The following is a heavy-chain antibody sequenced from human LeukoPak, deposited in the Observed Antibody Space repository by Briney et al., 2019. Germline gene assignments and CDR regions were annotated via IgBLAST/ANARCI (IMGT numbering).Heavy chain of an antibody. CDR2: INSDGSST. D-gene: IGHD6-19*01. J-gene: IGHJ4*02. CDR1: GFTFSSYW. Sequence: PGGSLRLSCAASGFTFSSYWMHWVRQAPGKGLVWVSRINSDGSSTSYADSVKGRFTISRDNAKNTLYLQMNSLRAEDTAVYYCARVPPGIAVAAPFDYWGQGTLVTVSS. CDR3: ARVPPGIAVAAPFDY. V-gene: IGHV3-74*01.